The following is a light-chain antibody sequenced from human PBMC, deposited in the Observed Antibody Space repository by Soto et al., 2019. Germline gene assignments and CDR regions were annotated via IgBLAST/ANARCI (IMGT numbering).Light chain of an antibody. J-gene: IGLJ1*01. CDR1: SSNIGGNS. Sequence: SCSGSSSNIGGNSVSWYQQLPGTAPKLLIYDDNKRPSGIPDRFSGSKSGTSATLGITGFQTGDEADYYCGSWDSSLSAYVFGTGTKVTVL. CDR2: DDN. CDR3: GSWDSSLSAYV. V-gene: IGLV1-51*01.